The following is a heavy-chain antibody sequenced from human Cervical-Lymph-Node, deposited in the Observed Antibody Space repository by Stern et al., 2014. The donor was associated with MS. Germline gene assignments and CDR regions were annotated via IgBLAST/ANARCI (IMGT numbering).Heavy chain of an antibody. D-gene: IGHD3-16*01. Sequence: QLVPSGPEVKKPGTSVKVSCKASGFTVISSAVQWVRQARGKRLEWIGWIVVGSDNTDYAQKFQERVTITRDMSTNTAYMELSSLRSEDTAVYYCAAGGNWFDPWGQGTLVTVSS. CDR3: AAGGNWFDP. CDR2: IVVGSDNT. V-gene: IGHV1-58*01. CDR1: GFTVISSA. J-gene: IGHJ5*02.